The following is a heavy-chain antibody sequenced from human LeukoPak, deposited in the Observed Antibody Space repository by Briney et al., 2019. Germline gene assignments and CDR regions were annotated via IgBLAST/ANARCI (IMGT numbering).Heavy chain of an antibody. V-gene: IGHV3-30-3*01. CDR2: ISYDGSNK. CDR3: ARDRPEPAANYYFDY. J-gene: IGHJ4*02. Sequence: QPGRSLRLSCAASGFTFSSYAMPWVRQAPGKGLEWVAVISYDGSNKYYADSVKGRFTISRDNSKNTLYLQMNSLRAEDTAVYYCARDRPEPAANYYFDYWGQGTLVTVSS. CDR1: GFTFSSYA. D-gene: IGHD2-2*01.